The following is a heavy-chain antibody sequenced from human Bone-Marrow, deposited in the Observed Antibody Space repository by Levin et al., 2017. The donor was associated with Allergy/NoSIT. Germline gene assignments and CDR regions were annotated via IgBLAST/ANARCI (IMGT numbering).Heavy chain of an antibody. D-gene: IGHD5-12*01. CDR2: IRYDGSNK. J-gene: IGHJ4*02. CDR1: GFSFSSYG. Sequence: PGGSLRLSCATSGFSFSSYGMYWVRQAPGKGLECVAVIRYDGSNKYYGDSVKGRFTISRDDSKNTVFLQTNSLTVEDTAVYYCARDSGYDYPPDHYFDHWGQGTPVTVSS. CDR3: ARDSGYDYPPDHYFDH. V-gene: IGHV3-33*01.